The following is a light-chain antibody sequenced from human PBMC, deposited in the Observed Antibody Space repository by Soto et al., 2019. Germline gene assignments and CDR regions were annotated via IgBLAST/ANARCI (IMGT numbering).Light chain of an antibody. CDR2: GAT. Sequence: DIRMTQSPSSVSASVGDRVTITGRASQDIRYYLAWYQQKPGQDPKLLIYGATNLQSGVPSRFSGSGSGTDFNLTINNLQTEDFATYYCQQAKSFPVSFGQGTRLEI. V-gene: IGKV1-12*01. J-gene: IGKJ5*01. CDR3: QQAKSFPVS. CDR1: QDIRYY.